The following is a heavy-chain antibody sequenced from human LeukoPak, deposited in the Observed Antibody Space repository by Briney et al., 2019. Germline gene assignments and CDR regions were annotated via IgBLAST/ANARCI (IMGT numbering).Heavy chain of an antibody. Sequence: ASVKVPCKASGYTFTSYDINWVRQATGQGLEWMGWMNPNSGNTGYAQKFQGRVTMTRNTSISTAYMELSSLRSEDTAVYYCATYSSSSYYFDYWGQGTLVTVSS. CDR2: MNPNSGNT. D-gene: IGHD6-6*01. CDR1: GYTFTSYD. CDR3: ATYSSSSYYFDY. V-gene: IGHV1-8*01. J-gene: IGHJ4*02.